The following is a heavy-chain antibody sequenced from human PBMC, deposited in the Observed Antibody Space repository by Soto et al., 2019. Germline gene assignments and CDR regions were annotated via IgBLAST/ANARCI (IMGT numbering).Heavy chain of an antibody. CDR1: GFTFSSYS. Sequence: GGSLRLSCAASGFTFSSYSMNWVRQAPGKGLEWVSSISSSSSYIYYADSVKGRFTISRDNAKNSLYLQMNSLRAEDTAVYYCARDYCSGGSCCSGTLDVWGQGTTVTVSS. V-gene: IGHV3-21*01. CDR3: ARDYCSGGSCCSGTLDV. D-gene: IGHD2-15*01. CDR2: ISSSSSYI. J-gene: IGHJ6*02.